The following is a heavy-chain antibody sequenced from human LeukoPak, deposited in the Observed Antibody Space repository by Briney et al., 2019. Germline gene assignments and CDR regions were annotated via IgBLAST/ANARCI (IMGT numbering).Heavy chain of an antibody. Sequence: SETLSLTCTVSGGSISSGGYYWSWIRQHLGKGLEWIGYIYYSGSTYYNPSLKSRVTISVDTSKNQFSLKLSSVTAADTAVYYCARDYGSSSDYYYMDVWGKGTTVTVSS. CDR2: IYYSGST. CDR3: ARDYGSSSDYYYMDV. D-gene: IGHD6-6*01. J-gene: IGHJ6*03. CDR1: GGSISSGGYY. V-gene: IGHV4-31*03.